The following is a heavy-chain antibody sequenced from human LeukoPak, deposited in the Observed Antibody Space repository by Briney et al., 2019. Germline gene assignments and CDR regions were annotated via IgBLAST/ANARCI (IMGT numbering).Heavy chain of an antibody. CDR3: AREIRSRRQLVPFDY. D-gene: IGHD6-6*01. Sequence: QPGGSLRLSCVASGFTLSTYWMHWVRQAPGKGLEWVSLINSDGSATSYADSVKGRITISRDNSKKTLYLQMDSLRAEDTAVYYCAREIRSRRQLVPFDYWGQGTLVTVSS. CDR1: GFTLSTYW. V-gene: IGHV3-74*01. J-gene: IGHJ4*02. CDR2: INSDGSAT.